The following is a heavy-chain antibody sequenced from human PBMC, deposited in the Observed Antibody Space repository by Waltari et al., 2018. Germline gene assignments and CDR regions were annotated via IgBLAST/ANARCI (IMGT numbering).Heavy chain of an antibody. V-gene: IGHV4-61*02. Sequence: QVQLQESGPGLVKPSQTLSLTCTVSGGSISSGSYYWSWIRQPAGKGLEWIGRIYTSGSTNSNPSLKSRVTISVDTSKNQFSLKLSSVTAADTAVYYCASRRDYYDSSGRPHYFDYWGQGTLVTVSS. J-gene: IGHJ4*02. D-gene: IGHD3-22*01. CDR1: GGSISSGSYY. CDR2: IYTSGST. CDR3: ASRRDYYDSSGRPHYFDY.